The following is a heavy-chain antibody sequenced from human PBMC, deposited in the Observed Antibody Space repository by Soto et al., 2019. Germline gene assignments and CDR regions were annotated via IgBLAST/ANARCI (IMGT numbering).Heavy chain of an antibody. V-gene: IGHV1-3*01. Sequence: QVQLVQSGAEVKKPGASVKISCKAPGYTFTSYGMHWVRQAPGQRLEWMGWINADNGNTENSETFQGRVTITRDTSASTAYMELSSLRSEDTAVYYCARAGIAAATTGLHYWGQGTLVTVSS. D-gene: IGHD6-13*01. CDR2: INADNGNT. J-gene: IGHJ4*02. CDR3: ARAGIAAATTGLHY. CDR1: GYTFTSYG.